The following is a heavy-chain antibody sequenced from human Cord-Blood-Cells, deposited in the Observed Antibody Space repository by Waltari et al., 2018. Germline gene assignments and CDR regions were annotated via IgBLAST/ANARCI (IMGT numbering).Heavy chain of an antibody. D-gene: IGHD2-2*01. V-gene: IGHV3-23*01. CDR2: ISGSGGST. Sequence: GGGLVQPGGSLRLSCAASGFTFSSYAMSWVRQAPGKGLEWVSAISGSGGSTYYADSVKGRFTISRDNSKNTLYLQMNSLRAEDTAVYYCAKEFKPDYCSSTSCYRDAFDIWGQGTMVTVSS. J-gene: IGHJ3*02. CDR1: GFTFSSYA. CDR3: AKEFKPDYCSSTSCYRDAFDI.